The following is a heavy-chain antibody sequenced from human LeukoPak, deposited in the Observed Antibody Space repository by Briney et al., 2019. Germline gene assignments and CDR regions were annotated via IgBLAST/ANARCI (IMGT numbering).Heavy chain of an antibody. D-gene: IGHD2-2*02. Sequence: GASVQISCKASAYTFTSYGTSWVRQAPGQGLEWMGWISSYDSNTNYAQKLQGRVTMTTDTSTSTAYMELRSLRSDDTAVYYCARVRCSSPSCYICCDPWGQGTVVSVLS. CDR3: ARVRCSSPSCYICCDP. V-gene: IGHV1-18*01. CDR1: AYTFTSYG. J-gene: IGHJ5*02. CDR2: ISSYDSNT.